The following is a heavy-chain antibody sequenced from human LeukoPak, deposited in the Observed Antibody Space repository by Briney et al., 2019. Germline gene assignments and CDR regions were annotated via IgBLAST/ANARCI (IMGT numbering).Heavy chain of an antibody. CDR1: GFTFSSYG. J-gene: IGHJ4*02. CDR3: ARDPCSSISCYTAFDY. V-gene: IGHV3-33*01. Sequence: PGRSLILSCSASGFTFSSYGMHWVRPAPRKGLEWVAVIWYDGSNKCYADSVKGRFTISRDNSKNTLYLQMNSLRAEDTAVYYCARDPCSSISCYTAFDYWGQGTLVTVSS. D-gene: IGHD2-2*02. CDR2: IWYDGSNK.